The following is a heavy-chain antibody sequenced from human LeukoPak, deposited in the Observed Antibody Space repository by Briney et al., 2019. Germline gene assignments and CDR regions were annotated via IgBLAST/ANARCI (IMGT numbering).Heavy chain of an antibody. J-gene: IGHJ4*02. Sequence: GGSLRLSCAASGFTFSSYGMHWVRQAPGKGLEWVAVISYDGSNKYYADSVKGRFTISRDNSKITLYLQMNSLKTEDTAVYYCATDYYGSGSPGFGYWGQGNMVTVSS. CDR2: ISYDGSNK. CDR1: GFTFSSYG. D-gene: IGHD3-10*01. CDR3: ATDYYGSGSPGFGY. V-gene: IGHV3-30*03.